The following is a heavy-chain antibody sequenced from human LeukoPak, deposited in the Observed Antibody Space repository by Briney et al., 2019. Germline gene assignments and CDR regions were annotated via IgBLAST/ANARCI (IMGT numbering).Heavy chain of an antibody. V-gene: IGHV1-69*02. D-gene: IGHD3-10*01. CDR3: ARGCEAYWSQTYGSGSSYKRDPYNFDY. J-gene: IGHJ4*02. Sequence: ASVKVSCKASGGTFSSYTISWVRQAPGQGLEWMGRIFPILGIANYAQKFQGRVTITADKSTRKAYRELSSLRSEDTAVYYCARGCEAYWSQTYGSGSSYKRDPYNFDYWGQGTLGTVSS. CDR2: IFPILGIA. CDR1: GGTFSSYT.